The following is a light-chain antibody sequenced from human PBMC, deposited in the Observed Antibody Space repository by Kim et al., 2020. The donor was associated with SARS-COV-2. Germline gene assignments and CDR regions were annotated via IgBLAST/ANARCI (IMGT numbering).Light chain of an antibody. Sequence: PGQSATLSCRAVRSLSDRHLPWYQHKPGQTPRLISYDAYTRHTDTPDRFLGIVSGTDHTLPTSGLASADCAGYFCKVNGSTLEISLGQGTRLEIK. V-gene: IGKV3-20*01. CDR2: DAY. J-gene: IGKJ5*01. CDR3: KVNGSTLEIS. CDR1: RSLSDRH.